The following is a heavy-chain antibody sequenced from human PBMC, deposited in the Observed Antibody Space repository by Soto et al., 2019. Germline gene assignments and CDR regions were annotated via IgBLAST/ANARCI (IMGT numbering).Heavy chain of an antibody. J-gene: IGHJ6*03. D-gene: IGHD3-16*01. CDR3: AREGWGATAALDYYYFYMDV. CDR1: GDSFNDYY. CDR2: INPNGGGT. V-gene: IGHV1-2*02. Sequence: ASVKVSCKTSGDSFNDYYIHWVRQAPGQGLEWMGWINPNGGGTKYAQRFQGRVTVTRDTSIRTVYMELSSLRSDDTAVYYFAREGWGATAALDYYYFYMDVWGKGTTVTVSS.